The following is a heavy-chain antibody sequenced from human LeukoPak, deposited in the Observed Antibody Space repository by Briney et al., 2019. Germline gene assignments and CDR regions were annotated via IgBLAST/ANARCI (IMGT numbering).Heavy chain of an antibody. J-gene: IGHJ6*02. CDR3: AREDIVVVPAAMRADYYYYGMDV. CDR2: IYTSGST. Sequence: KPSETLSLTCTVSGGSISSYYRSWIRQPAGKGLEWIGRIYTSGSTNYNPSLKSRVTMSVDTSKNQFSLKLSSVTAADTAVYYCAREDIVVVPAAMRADYYYYGMDVWGQGTTVTVSS. CDR1: GGSISSYY. V-gene: IGHV4-4*07. D-gene: IGHD2-2*01.